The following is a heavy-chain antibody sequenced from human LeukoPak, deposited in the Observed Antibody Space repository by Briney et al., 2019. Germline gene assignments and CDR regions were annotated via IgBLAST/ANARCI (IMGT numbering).Heavy chain of an antibody. CDR3: ARVLYSSGWYDGDY. CDR2: INPHSGDT. V-gene: IGHV1-2*02. J-gene: IGHJ4*02. D-gene: IGHD6-19*01. CDR1: GYTFTGYY. Sequence: APVKVSCKASGYTFTGYYIHWVRQAPGQGLEWVGWINPHSGDTNYAQNFQGRVTMTRDTSISTAYLELSRLRSDDTAVYYCARVLYSSGWYDGDYWGQGTLVTVSS.